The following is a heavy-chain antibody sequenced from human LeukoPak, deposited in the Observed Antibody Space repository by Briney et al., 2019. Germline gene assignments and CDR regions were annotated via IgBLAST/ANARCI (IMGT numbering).Heavy chain of an antibody. CDR2: IYYTGST. CDR1: GGSVSSTEFY. D-gene: IGHD3-9*01. Sequence: SETLSLTCTVPGGSVSSTEFYWGWIRQPPGKGLQWIGNIYYTGSTYYNPSLNSRVAMSVDTSQNQFSLKMASVTAADTAVYYCARLSKGRYFDYIFDNWGQGTLVTVSS. V-gene: IGHV4-39*01. J-gene: IGHJ4*02. CDR3: ARLSKGRYFDYIFDN.